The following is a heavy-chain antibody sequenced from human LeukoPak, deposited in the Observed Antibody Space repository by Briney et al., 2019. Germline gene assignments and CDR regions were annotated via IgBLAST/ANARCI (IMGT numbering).Heavy chain of an antibody. Sequence: SETLSLTCAVYGGSFSGYYWSWIRQPPGKGLEWIGEINHSGSTNYNPSLKSRVTISVDTSKNQFSLKLSSVTAADTAVYYCARGRGLLRFRRGEFPLVYWGQGTLVTVSS. D-gene: IGHD3-3*01. J-gene: IGHJ4*02. CDR1: GGSFSGYY. CDR3: ARGRGLLRFRRGEFPLVY. V-gene: IGHV4-34*01. CDR2: INHSGST.